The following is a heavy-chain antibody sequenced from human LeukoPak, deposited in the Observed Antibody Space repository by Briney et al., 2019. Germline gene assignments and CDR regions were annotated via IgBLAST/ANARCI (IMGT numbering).Heavy chain of an antibody. J-gene: IGHJ4*02. CDR3: ANGDTTWELPHDD. V-gene: IGHV4-39*01. CDR2: IYYTGST. CDR1: GGSISSSSYY. Sequence: PSETLSLTCTVSGGSISSSSYYWGWVRQPPGKGLEWIGSIYYTGSTYYNPSLKSRVTMSVDTSKSQFSLKLSSVTAADTAVYYCANGDTTWELPHDDWGQGTLVTVSS. D-gene: IGHD1-26*01.